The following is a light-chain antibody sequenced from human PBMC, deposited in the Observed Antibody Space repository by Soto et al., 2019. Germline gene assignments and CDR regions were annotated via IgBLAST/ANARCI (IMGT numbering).Light chain of an antibody. CDR2: EVS. CDR3: SSYTSSSSVV. J-gene: IGLJ2*01. CDR1: SSNVGGYNY. V-gene: IGLV2-14*01. Sequence: QSALTQPASVSGSPGQSITISCTGTSSNVGGYNYFSWYQQHSGKSTKRMIYEVSYRPSGVSNRLSGSKAGHTASLTISWRQADDEADYYCSSYTSSSSVVFGGGTKLPVL.